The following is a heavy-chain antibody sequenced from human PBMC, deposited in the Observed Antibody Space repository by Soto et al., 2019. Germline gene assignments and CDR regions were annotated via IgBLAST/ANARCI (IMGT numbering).Heavy chain of an antibody. J-gene: IGHJ4*02. D-gene: IGHD6-19*01. CDR2: MNPSTGNS. Sequence: ASVKVSCKASGYTFTSYDIYWVRQATGQGLEWMGWMNPSTGNSGYAQKFQGRVTMTSDTSISTAHMELSSLRSEDTAGDYCATREETNGWQGFGADEDYFEFWGQGHLVPVSS. CDR3: ATREETNGWQGFGADEDYFEF. CDR1: GYTFTSYD. V-gene: IGHV1-8*01.